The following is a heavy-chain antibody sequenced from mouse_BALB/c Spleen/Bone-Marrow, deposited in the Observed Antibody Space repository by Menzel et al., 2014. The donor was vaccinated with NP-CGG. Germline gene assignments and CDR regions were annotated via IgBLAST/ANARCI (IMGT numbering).Heavy chain of an antibody. D-gene: IGHD2-14*01. V-gene: IGHV14-3*02. CDR3: ANYRYGWYFDV. CDR2: IDPANGNT. Sequence: EVKVEESGAELVKPGASVKLSCTASGFNIKDTYMHWVKQRPEQGLEWIGRIDPANGNTKYDPKFQGKATITADTSSNTAYLQLSSLTSKDTAVYYCANYRYGWYFDVWGAGTTVTVSS. CDR1: GFNIKDTY. J-gene: IGHJ1*01.